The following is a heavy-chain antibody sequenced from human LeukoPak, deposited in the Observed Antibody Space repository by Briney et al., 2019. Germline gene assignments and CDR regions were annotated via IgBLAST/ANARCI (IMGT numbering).Heavy chain of an antibody. D-gene: IGHD4-4*01. CDR2: VSAGGDNT. V-gene: IGHV3-23*01. J-gene: IGHJ5*01. Sequence: PGGSLRLSCAASGFTFSSYAMSWVRQAPGTGLEWVSIVSAGGDNTYYADSVEGRFTISRDNSNNTLYLQMNSLRAEDTAVYYCAKVRNNYNSPFQSWGQGTLVTVSS. CDR1: GFTFSSYA. CDR3: AKVRNNYNSPFQS.